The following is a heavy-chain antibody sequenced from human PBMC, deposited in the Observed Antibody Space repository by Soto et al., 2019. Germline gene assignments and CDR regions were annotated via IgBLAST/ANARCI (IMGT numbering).Heavy chain of an antibody. Sequence: GGSLRLSCAASGFTFSSYSMNWVRQAPGKGLEWVSYISSSSSTIYYADSVKGRFTISRDNAKNSLYLQMNSLRAEDTAVYYCAREYCSSTTSPTWFDPWGQGTLLTISS. V-gene: IGHV3-48*01. CDR2: ISSSSSTI. D-gene: IGHD2-2*01. J-gene: IGHJ5*02. CDR3: AREYCSSTTSPTWFDP. CDR1: GFTFSSYS.